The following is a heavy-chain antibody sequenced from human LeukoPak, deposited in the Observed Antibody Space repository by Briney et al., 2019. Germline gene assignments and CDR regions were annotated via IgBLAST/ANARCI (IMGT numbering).Heavy chain of an antibody. CDR2: IQNDGTKQ. V-gene: IGHV3-30*02. J-gene: IGHJ4*02. CDR1: GFTFTRYG. D-gene: IGHD6-6*01. CDR3: AKDNEYSSSSDY. Sequence: PGGSLRLSCVASGFTFTRYGLHWVRQAPGKGLEWAAFIQNDGTKQWYAETVKGRFTISRDNSKNTLYLQMNSLRAEDTAVYYCAKDNEYSSSSDYWGQGTLVTVSS.